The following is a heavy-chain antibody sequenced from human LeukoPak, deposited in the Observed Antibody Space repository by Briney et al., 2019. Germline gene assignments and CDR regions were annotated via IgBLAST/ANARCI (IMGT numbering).Heavy chain of an antibody. J-gene: IGHJ4*02. CDR3: ASGKGQRTIFGVVIAFDY. CDR1: GGSISSGDYY. V-gene: IGHV4-30-4*08. D-gene: IGHD3-3*01. Sequence: SETLSLSCTVSGGSISSGDYYWSWIRQPPGKGLEWIGYIYYSGSTYYNPSLKSRVTISVDTSKNQFSLKLSSVTAADTAVYYCASGKGQRTIFGVVIAFDYWGQGTLVTVSS. CDR2: IYYSGST.